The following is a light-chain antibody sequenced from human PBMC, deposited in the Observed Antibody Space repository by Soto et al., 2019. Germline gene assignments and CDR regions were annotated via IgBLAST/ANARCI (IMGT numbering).Light chain of an antibody. V-gene: IGKV3-20*01. CDR1: QSVSSRY. J-gene: IGKJ1*01. CDR2: GAT. Sequence: EIVLTQSPGTLSLSPGERATLSCRASQSVSSRYLVWYQQKPGQAPRLLIYGATSRATGIPDRFSGSGSGTDFTLTISRLEPDDFAVYYCQQYGSSWTFGQGTKVDIK. CDR3: QQYGSSWT.